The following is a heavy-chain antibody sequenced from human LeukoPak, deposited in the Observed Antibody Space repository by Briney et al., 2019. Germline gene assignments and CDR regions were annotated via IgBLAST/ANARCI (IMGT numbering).Heavy chain of an antibody. CDR3: ALLTVASDFDY. CDR2: IHSMGTVK. D-gene: IGHD5-12*01. CDR1: RFPFSIYE. V-gene: IGHV3-48*03. J-gene: IGHJ4*02. Sequence: PGGSLRLSCVVSRFPFSIYEMNWVRPAPGKGREWVSHIHSMGTVKYYSDSVKGRFSISRDNAKSSLYLQMNSLRVEETAVYYCALLTVASDFDYWGQGALVTVSS.